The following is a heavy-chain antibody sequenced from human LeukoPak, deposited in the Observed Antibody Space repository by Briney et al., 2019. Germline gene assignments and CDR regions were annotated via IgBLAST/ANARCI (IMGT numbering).Heavy chain of an antibody. CDR2: IYPGDSDT. D-gene: IGHD2-15*01. V-gene: IGHV5-51*01. J-gene: IGHJ4*02. Sequence: GESLKISCKGYGYRFTNYWIGWVRQMPGKGLEWMGIIYPGDSDTRYSPSFQGQVTISADKSISTAYLQWSSLKASDTAMYYCARRFCSGGTCHIDYWGQGTLVTVSS. CDR3: ARRFCSGGTCHIDY. CDR1: GYRFTNYW.